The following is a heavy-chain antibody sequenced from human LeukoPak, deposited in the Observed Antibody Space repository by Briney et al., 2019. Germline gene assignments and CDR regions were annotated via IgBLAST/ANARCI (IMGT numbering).Heavy chain of an antibody. J-gene: IGHJ4*02. CDR3: ARIAIGGGEWHFDS. V-gene: IGHV1-2*02. Sequence: ASVKVSCKASGDSFTDYYMHWVRQAPGQGLEWMGWINPKSGGTNYAQTFQGRVTMTRDTSIRTAYMELSRLRGDDTAVYYCARIAIGGGEWHFDSWGQETLVTVSS. CDR2: INPKSGGT. CDR1: GDSFTDYY. D-gene: IGHD3-16*01.